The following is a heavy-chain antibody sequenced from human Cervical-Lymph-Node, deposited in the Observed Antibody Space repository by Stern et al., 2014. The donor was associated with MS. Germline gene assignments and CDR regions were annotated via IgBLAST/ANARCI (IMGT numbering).Heavy chain of an antibody. D-gene: IGHD4-17*01. CDR1: GYTFTAHR. Sequence: VQLVQYGAEVKQPGEALKISCKGSGYTFTAHRIAWVRQMPGNGLEWMGIIYPGVSDPRYSPSFQGQVTISADKSISTAYLQWSSLKASDTAMYYCARDYGDYAFDYWGQGTLVTVSS. CDR3: ARDYGDYAFDY. J-gene: IGHJ4*02. V-gene: IGHV5-51*01. CDR2: IYPGVSDP.